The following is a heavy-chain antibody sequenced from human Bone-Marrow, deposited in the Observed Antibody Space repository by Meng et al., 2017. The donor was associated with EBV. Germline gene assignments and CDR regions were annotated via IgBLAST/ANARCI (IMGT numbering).Heavy chain of an antibody. CDR2: INPSGGAT. J-gene: IGHJ4*02. V-gene: IGHV1-46*01. Sequence: QVHLGRSGAEVKKPGASVKLSCKAFGYTFTTYYIHWVRQAPGQGLEWMGIINPSGGATSYAQKFQGRVTLTRDTSTSTVYMELSSLKSEDTAVYYCARGTLTYWGQGTLVTVSS. CDR3: ARGTLTY. CDR1: GYTFTTYY.